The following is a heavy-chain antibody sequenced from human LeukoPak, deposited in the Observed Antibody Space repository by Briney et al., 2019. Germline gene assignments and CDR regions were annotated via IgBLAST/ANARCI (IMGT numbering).Heavy chain of an antibody. CDR3: ARAPPNYDILTGPSYYYYGMDV. D-gene: IGHD3-9*01. CDR2: INPNSGGT. CDR1: GYTFTDYY. J-gene: IGHJ6*02. Sequence: GASVKVSCKTSGYTFTDYYLHWVRQAPGQGLEWMGWINPNSGGTNYAQKFQGRVTMTRDTSISTAYMELSRLRSDDTAVYYCARAPPNYDILTGPSYYYYGMDVWGQGTTVTVSS. V-gene: IGHV1-2*02.